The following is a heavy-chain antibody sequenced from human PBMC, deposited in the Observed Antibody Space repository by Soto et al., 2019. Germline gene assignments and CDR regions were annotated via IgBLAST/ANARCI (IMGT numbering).Heavy chain of an antibody. CDR2: INHSGST. CDR1: GGSFSGYY. Sequence: SETLSLTCAVYGGSFSGYYWSWIRQPPGKGLEWIGEINHSGSTNYNPSLKSRVTISVDTSKNQFSLKLSSVTAADTAVYYCARGRAKQWLVLLPLTYFDYWGQGTLVTVSS. D-gene: IGHD6-19*01. CDR3: ARGRAKQWLVLLPLTYFDY. J-gene: IGHJ4*02. V-gene: IGHV4-34*01.